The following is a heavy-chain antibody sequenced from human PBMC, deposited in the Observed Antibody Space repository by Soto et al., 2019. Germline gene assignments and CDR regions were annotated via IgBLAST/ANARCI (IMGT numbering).Heavy chain of an antibody. J-gene: IGHJ4*02. CDR3: DGGSRDYYDSSDY. CDR2: ISYDGSNK. CDR1: GFTFSSYA. Sequence: GGSLRLSCAASGFTFSSYAMHWVRQAPGKGLEWVAVISYDGSNKYYADSVKGRFTISRDNSKNTLYLQMNSLRAEDTAVYYCDGGSRDYYDSSDYWGQGTLVTVSS. D-gene: IGHD3-22*01. V-gene: IGHV3-30-3*01.